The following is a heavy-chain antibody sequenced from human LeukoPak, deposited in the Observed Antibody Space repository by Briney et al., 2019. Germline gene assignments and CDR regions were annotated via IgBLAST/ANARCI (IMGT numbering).Heavy chain of an antibody. V-gene: IGHV4-34*01. D-gene: IGHD6-19*01. CDR1: GVPFSNYY. Sequence: SATLSLTCAVSGVPFSNYYWSWVRQYPRQGLEWIGEINHSGYTNYNPSLKSRVTMSIDTSKNQFSLKLTSVTAADAGVYYCTRAVAGHPDWGQGTLVTVSS. CDR3: TRAVAGHPD. CDR2: INHSGYT. J-gene: IGHJ4*02.